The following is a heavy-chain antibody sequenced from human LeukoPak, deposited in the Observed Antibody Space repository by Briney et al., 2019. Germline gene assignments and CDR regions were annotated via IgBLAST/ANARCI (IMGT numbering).Heavy chain of an antibody. Sequence: GGSLRLSCVDSGFTFTNAWMSWVRQAPGKGLEWIGRIKSKTDGETTNYAEPVRGRFTISRDDSKSAVYLQTNSLKIEDTAVYYCTTDLGTYYHGSQRLIPIDYWGQGTLVTVSS. CDR3: TTDLGTYYHGSQRLIPIDY. V-gene: IGHV3-15*01. CDR1: GFTFTNAW. D-gene: IGHD3-10*01. CDR2: IKSKTDGETT. J-gene: IGHJ4*02.